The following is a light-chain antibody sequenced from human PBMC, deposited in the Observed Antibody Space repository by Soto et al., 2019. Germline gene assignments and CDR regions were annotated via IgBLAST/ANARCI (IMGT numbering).Light chain of an antibody. CDR2: AAS. Sequence: DIQMTQSPSSLSASVGXRVTITCRASQSISSYLNWYQQKPGKAPKLLIYAASSLQSGVPSRFSGSGSGTDFTLTISSLKPEDFATYYCQQSYSTPITFGQGTRLEIK. V-gene: IGKV1-39*01. CDR3: QQSYSTPIT. CDR1: QSISSY. J-gene: IGKJ5*01.